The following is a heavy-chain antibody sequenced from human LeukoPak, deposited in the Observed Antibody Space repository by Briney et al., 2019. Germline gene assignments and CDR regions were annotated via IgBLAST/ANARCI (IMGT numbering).Heavy chain of an antibody. Sequence: PGRSLRLSCAASGFTFSSYDMHWVRQATGKGLEWVSAIDSAGDPYYPGSVKGRFTISRENAKNSLYLQMNSLTAGDTAVYYCARAYSSTWYDSPLDYWGQGTLVTVSS. V-gene: IGHV3-13*05. CDR2: IDSAGDP. CDR1: GFTFSSYD. D-gene: IGHD6-13*01. J-gene: IGHJ4*02. CDR3: ARAYSSTWYDSPLDY.